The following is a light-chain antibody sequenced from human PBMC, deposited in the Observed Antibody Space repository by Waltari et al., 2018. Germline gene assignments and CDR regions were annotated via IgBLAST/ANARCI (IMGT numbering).Light chain of an antibody. Sequence: TLMTQSPATLSVSPGDRATLSCRASQCVNSKLAWYQQKPGQAPRLLIYGASTRATDIPARFSGSGSGTDFTLTITSLQSEDFAVFHCQQYNNWPLTFGGGTKVEIK. V-gene: IGKV3-15*01. CDR2: GAS. J-gene: IGKJ4*01. CDR3: QQYNNWPLT. CDR1: QCVNSK.